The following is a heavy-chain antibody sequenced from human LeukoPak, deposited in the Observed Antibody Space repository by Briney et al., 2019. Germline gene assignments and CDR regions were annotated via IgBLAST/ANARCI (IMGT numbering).Heavy chain of an antibody. V-gene: IGHV1-69*01. CDR2: IIPIFRTA. Sequence: SVKVSCKASGGTSRSFAISWVPQTPGQGLEWMGRIIPIFRTANYAQKFQGRVTITADESTSTAYMELSSLRSEDTAVYYCARALRYYSDSSGYAFDYWGQGTLVTVSS. D-gene: IGHD3-22*01. CDR1: GGTSRSFA. CDR3: ARALRYYSDSSGYAFDY. J-gene: IGHJ4*02.